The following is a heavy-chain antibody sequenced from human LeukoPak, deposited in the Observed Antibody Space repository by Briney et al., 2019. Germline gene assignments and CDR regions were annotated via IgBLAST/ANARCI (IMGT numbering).Heavy chain of an antibody. D-gene: IGHD3-22*01. CDR2: INHSGST. CDR3: ARVGDSSGYYYAGDY. J-gene: IGHJ4*02. Sequence: SETLSLTCAVYGGSFSGYYWSWIRQPPGKGLEWIGEINHSGSTNYDPSLKSRVTISVDTSKSQFSLKLSSVTAADTAVYYCARVGDSSGYYYAGDYWGQGTLVTVSS. V-gene: IGHV4-34*01. CDR1: GGSFSGYY.